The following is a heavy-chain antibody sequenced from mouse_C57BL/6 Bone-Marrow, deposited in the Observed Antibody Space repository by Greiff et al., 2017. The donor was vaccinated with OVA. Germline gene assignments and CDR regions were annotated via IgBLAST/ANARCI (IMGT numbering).Heavy chain of an antibody. CDR3: VRHRFTYFDY. V-gene: IGHV10-1*01. J-gene: IGHJ2*01. Sequence: EVKLVESGGGLVQPKGSLKLSCAASGFSFNTYAMNWVRQAPGKGLEWVARIRSKSNNYATYYADSVKDRFTISRDDSESMLYLQMNNLKTEDTAMYYCVRHRFTYFDYWGQGTTLTVSS. D-gene: IGHD1-1*01. CDR1: GFSFNTYA. CDR2: IRSKSNNYAT.